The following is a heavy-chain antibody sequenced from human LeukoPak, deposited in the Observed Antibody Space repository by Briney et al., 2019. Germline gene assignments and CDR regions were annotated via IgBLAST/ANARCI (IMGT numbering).Heavy chain of an antibody. J-gene: IGHJ4*02. Sequence: AGGSLRLSCAASGFTFSSYAMSWVRQAPGKGLEWVSAISGSGGSTYYADSVKGRFTISRDNSKNTLYLQMNSLRAEDTAVYYCAKVDLGYYYGSGSPGYWGQGTLVTVSS. V-gene: IGHV3-23*01. CDR2: ISGSGGST. CDR1: GFTFSSYA. CDR3: AKVDLGYYYGSGSPGY. D-gene: IGHD3-10*01.